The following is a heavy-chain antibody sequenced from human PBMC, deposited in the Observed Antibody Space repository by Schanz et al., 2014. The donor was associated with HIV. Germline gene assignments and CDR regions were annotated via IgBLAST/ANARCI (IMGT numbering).Heavy chain of an antibody. J-gene: IGHJ4*02. CDR1: GFIFSNYG. Sequence: QVHLVESGGGVVQPGRSLRLSCVGSGFIFSNYGIHWVRQAPGKGLEWVAVSSHDGSVKFDGDSVKGRFTISRDTFKNTVYLQMNSLRSEDTAVYYCAKASESIFGVEGLDFWGQGTLVIVSS. CDR3: AKASESIFGVEGLDF. V-gene: IGHV3-30*18. D-gene: IGHD3-3*01. CDR2: SSHDGSVK.